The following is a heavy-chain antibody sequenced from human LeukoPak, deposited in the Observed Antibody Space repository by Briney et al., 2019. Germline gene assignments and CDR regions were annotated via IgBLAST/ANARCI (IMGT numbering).Heavy chain of an antibody. Sequence: SGTLSLTCTVSGGSISSSSYYWDWIRQPPGKGLEWIGSIYYSGSTYYNPSLKSRVTISVDTSKNQFSLKLSSVTAADTAVYYCARDEYYYDSSGYYGWFDPWGQGTLVTVSS. D-gene: IGHD3-22*01. J-gene: IGHJ5*02. CDR1: GGSISSSSYY. CDR2: IYYSGST. CDR3: ARDEYYYDSSGYYGWFDP. V-gene: IGHV4-39*07.